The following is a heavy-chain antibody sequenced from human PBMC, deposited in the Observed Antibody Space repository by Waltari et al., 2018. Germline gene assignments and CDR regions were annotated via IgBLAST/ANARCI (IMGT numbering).Heavy chain of an antibody. J-gene: IGHJ4*02. V-gene: IGHV4-34*01. CDR2: INHSGST. D-gene: IGHD2-8*01. Sequence: QVQLQQWGAGLLKPSETLSLTCAVYGGSFSGYYWGWIRQPPGKGLEWIGEINHSGSTNYNPSLKSRVTISVETSKNQFSLKLSSVTAADTAVYYCVRLGTNGVWGSLDYWGQGTLVTVSS. CDR1: GGSFSGYY. CDR3: VRLGTNGVWGSLDY.